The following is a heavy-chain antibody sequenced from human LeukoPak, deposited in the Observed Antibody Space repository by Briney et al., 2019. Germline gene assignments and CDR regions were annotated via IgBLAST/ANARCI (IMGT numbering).Heavy chain of an antibody. Sequence: PGGSLRLSCAASGFTFSSYGMHWVRQAPGKGLEWVAFIRYDGSNKYYADSVKGRFTISRDNSKNTLYLQMNSLRAEDTAVYYCARAPEGAAAGTNYWGQGTLVTVSS. J-gene: IGHJ4*02. CDR3: ARAPEGAAAGTNY. V-gene: IGHV3-30*02. CDR1: GFTFSSYG. CDR2: IRYDGSNK. D-gene: IGHD6-13*01.